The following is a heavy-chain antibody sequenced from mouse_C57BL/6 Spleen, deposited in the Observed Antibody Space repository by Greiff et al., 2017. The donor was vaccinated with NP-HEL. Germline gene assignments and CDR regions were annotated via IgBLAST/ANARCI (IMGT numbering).Heavy chain of an antibody. Sequence: VQLKQSGAELVKPGASVKLSCTASGFNIKDYYMHWVKQRTEQGLEWIGRIDPEDGETKYAPKFQGKATITADTSSNTAYLQLSSLTSEDTAVYYCARGSTTVATLYYFDYWGQGTTLTVSS. CDR3: ARGSTTVATLYYFDY. V-gene: IGHV14-2*01. J-gene: IGHJ2*01. CDR1: GFNIKDYY. D-gene: IGHD1-1*01. CDR2: IDPEDGET.